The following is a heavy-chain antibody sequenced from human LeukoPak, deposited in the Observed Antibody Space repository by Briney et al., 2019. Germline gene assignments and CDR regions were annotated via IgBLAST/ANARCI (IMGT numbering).Heavy chain of an antibody. CDR3: AKPLHYDFWSGFYPTGQYNWFDP. CDR1: GFTLSSYW. D-gene: IGHD3-3*01. V-gene: IGHV3-74*01. Sequence: GGSLRPSWAAPGFTLSSYWMHWFRQAPGKGLVWVPRINRVGSRTSYADSVKGRFTISRDNAKNTLYLQMNSLRAEDTAVYYCAKPLHYDFWSGFYPTGQYNWFDPWGQGTLVTVSS. J-gene: IGHJ5*02. CDR2: INRVGSRT.